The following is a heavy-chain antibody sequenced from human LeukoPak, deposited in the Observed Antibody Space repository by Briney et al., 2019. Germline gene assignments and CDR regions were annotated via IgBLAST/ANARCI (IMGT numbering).Heavy chain of an antibody. CDR3: AKSVITMIGVNPDY. J-gene: IGHJ4*02. Sequence: GGSLRLSCAATGFTFSSYAMSWVRQAPGKGLEWVSAISGSGGSTYYADSVKGRFTISRDNSKNTLYLQMNSLRAEDTAVYYCAKSVITMIGVNPDYWGQGTLVTVSS. CDR2: ISGSGGST. V-gene: IGHV3-23*01. CDR1: GFTFSSYA. D-gene: IGHD3-22*01.